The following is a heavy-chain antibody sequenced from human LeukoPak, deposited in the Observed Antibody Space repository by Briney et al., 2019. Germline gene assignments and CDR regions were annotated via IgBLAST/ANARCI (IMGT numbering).Heavy chain of an antibody. CDR1: GFTFSSYW. V-gene: IGHV3-7*01. D-gene: IGHD3-3*01. J-gene: IGHJ4*02. Sequence: PGESLRLSCAASGFTFSSYWMSWVRQAPGKGLEWVANIKQDGSEKYYVDSVKGRFTISRDNAKNSLYLQMNSLRAEDTAVYYCARSDLDPNHDFFDYWGQGTLVTVSS. CDR3: ARSDLDPNHDFFDY. CDR2: IKQDGSEK.